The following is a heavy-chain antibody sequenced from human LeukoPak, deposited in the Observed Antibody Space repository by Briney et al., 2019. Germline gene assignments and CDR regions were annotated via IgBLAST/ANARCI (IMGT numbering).Heavy chain of an antibody. CDR3: ARMDRYCSGGSCYWFDP. CDR2: IYYSGST. V-gene: IGHV4-59*08. CDR1: GGSLSTYY. J-gene: IGHJ5*02. Sequence: SETLSLTCTVSGGSLSTYYWSWIRQPPGKGLEWIGYIYYSGSTNYNPSLKSRVTISVDTSKNQFSLKLSSVTAADTAVYYCARMDRYCSGGSCYWFDPWGQGTLVTVSS. D-gene: IGHD2-15*01.